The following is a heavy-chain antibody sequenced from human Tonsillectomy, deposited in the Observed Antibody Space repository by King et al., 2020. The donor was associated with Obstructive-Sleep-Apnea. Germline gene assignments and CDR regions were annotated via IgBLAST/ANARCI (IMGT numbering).Heavy chain of an antibody. Sequence: QLVQSGGGLVQPGGSLRLSCAASGFTFSSYWMSWVRQAPGKGLEWVANIKQDGSEKYYVDSVKGRFTISRDNAKNSLYLQMNSLRAEDTAVYYCAREGELGEVEPAALRGDIDYWGHGAHVTVSS. CDR3: AREGELGEVEPAALRGDIDY. CDR1: GFTFSSYW. CDR2: IKQDGSEK. J-gene: IGHJ4*01. V-gene: IGHV3-7*03. D-gene: IGHD2-2*01.